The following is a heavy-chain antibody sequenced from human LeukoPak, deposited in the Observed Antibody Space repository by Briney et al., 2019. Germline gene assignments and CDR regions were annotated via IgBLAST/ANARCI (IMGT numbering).Heavy chain of an antibody. CDR2: IYYSGST. D-gene: IGHD3-10*01. CDR1: GGSISSYY. Sequence: SETLSLTCTASGGSISSYYWSWIRQPPGKGLEWIGYIYYSGSTNYNPSLKSRVTISVDTSKNQFSLKPSSVTAADTAVYYCARAYSGSYPYYYYGMDVWGQGTTVTVSS. CDR3: ARAYSGSYPYYYYGMDV. J-gene: IGHJ6*02. V-gene: IGHV4-59*01.